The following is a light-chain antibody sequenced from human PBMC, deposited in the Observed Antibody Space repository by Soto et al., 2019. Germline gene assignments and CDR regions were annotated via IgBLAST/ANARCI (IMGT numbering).Light chain of an antibody. CDR1: SSDVVSYNY. CDR2: DVS. J-gene: IGLJ2*01. V-gene: IGLV2-14*03. CDR3: TSYTSNNTLTLL. Sequence: QSALTQPRSVSGSPGQSVTISCTGTSSDVVSYNYVSWYQQDTGKAPKLMIYDVSYRPSGVSNRFSGSKSGNTAALTISGLQAEDEADYFCTSYTSNNTLTLLFGEGTKLTVL.